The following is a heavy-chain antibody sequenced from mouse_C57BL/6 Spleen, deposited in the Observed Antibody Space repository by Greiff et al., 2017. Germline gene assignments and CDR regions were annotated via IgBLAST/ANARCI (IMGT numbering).Heavy chain of an antibody. CDR3: ARHYYGSSYGLEYFDV. D-gene: IGHD1-1*01. J-gene: IGHJ1*03. CDR2: IHPNSGST. CDR1: GYTFTSYW. Sequence: QVQLKQPGAELVKPGASVKLSCKASGYTFTSYWMHWVKQRPGQGLEWIGMIHPNSGSTNYNEKFKSKATLTVDKSSSTAYMQLSSLTSEDSAVYYCARHYYGSSYGLEYFDVWGTGTTVTVSS. V-gene: IGHV1-64*01.